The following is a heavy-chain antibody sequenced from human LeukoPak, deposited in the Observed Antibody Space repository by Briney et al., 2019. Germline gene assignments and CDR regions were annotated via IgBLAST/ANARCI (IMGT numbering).Heavy chain of an antibody. CDR3: ARVSEYSSGWYFAYYYYGMDV. Sequence: ASVKVSCKASGYTFTSYGISWVRQAPGQELEWMGWISAYNGNTNYAQKLQGRVTMTTDTSTSTAYMELRSLRSDDTAVYYCARVSEYSSGWYFAYYYYGMDVWGQGTTVTVSS. CDR2: ISAYNGNT. CDR1: GYTFTSYG. J-gene: IGHJ6*02. V-gene: IGHV1-18*01. D-gene: IGHD6-19*01.